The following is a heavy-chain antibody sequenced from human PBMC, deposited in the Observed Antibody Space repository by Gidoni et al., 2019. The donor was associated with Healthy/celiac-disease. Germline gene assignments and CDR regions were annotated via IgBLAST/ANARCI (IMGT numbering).Heavy chain of an antibody. D-gene: IGHD3-22*01. J-gene: IGHJ3*02. CDR1: GYTFTSSY. CDR3: ARDRARRDSSGYYPDAFDI. Sequence: QVQLVQSGAEVKKPGASVKVSCKASGYTFTSSYMHWVRQAPGQGLEWMGIINPSGGSTSYAQKFQGRVTMTRDTSTSTVYMELSSLRSEDTAVYYCARDRARRDSSGYYPDAFDIWGQGTMVTVSS. V-gene: IGHV1-46*01. CDR2: INPSGGST.